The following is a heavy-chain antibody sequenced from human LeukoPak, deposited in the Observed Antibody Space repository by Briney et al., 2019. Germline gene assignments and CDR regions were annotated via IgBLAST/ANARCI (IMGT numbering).Heavy chain of an antibody. D-gene: IGHD6-13*01. CDR1: GYTFTSYG. CDR3: ARVPNSSSWQTYYYYMDV. Sequence: ASVKVSCKASGYTFTSYGFSWVRQAPGQGLEWMGWISGYNGNTNYAQKFQGRVAITTDESTSTAYMELSSLRSEDTAVYYCARVPNSSSWQTYYYYMDVWGKGTTVTVSS. J-gene: IGHJ6*03. CDR2: ISGYNGNT. V-gene: IGHV1-18*01.